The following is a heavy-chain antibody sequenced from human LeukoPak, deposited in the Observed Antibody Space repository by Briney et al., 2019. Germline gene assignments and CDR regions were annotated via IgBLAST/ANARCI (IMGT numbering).Heavy chain of an antibody. CDR3: ARDVAAADPYYYYGMDV. J-gene: IGHJ6*02. V-gene: IGHV1-69*01. Sequence: PWASVTVSCKASGGTFSSYAISWVRQAPGQGLEWMGGIIPIFGTANYAQKFQGRVTITADESTSTAYMELSSLRSEDTAVYYCARDVAAADPYYYYGMDVWGQGTTVTVSS. D-gene: IGHD6-13*01. CDR2: IIPIFGTA. CDR1: GGTFSSYA.